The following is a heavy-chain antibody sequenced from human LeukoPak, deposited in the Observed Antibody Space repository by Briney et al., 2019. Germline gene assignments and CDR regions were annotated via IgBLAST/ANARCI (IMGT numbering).Heavy chain of an antibody. CDR1: GGTFSSYA. CDR2: IIPIFGTA. CDR3: ARPLSYYYDSSGYPLDY. V-gene: IGHV1-69*13. J-gene: IGHJ4*01. D-gene: IGHD3-22*01. Sequence: ASVKVSCKASGGTFSSYAISWVRQAPGQGLGWMGGIIPIFGTANYAQKFQGRVTITADESTSTAYMELSGLRSEDTAVYYCARPLSYYYDSSGYPLDYWGQGTLVTVSS.